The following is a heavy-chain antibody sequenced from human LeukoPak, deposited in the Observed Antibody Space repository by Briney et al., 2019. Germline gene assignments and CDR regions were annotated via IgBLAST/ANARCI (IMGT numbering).Heavy chain of an antibody. CDR3: ASRADYGGMGIDY. CDR2: INHSGST. Sequence: PGGSLRLSCAASGFTFSSFGMHWVRQPPGKGLEWIGEINHSGSTNYNPSLKSRVTISVDTSKNQFSLKLSSVTAADTAVYYCASRADYGGMGIDYWGQGTLVTVSS. J-gene: IGHJ4*02. D-gene: IGHD4-23*01. V-gene: IGHV4-34*01. CDR1: GFTFSSFG.